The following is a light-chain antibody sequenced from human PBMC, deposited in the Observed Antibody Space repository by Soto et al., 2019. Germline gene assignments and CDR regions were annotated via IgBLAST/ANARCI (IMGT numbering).Light chain of an antibody. CDR2: GAS. J-gene: IGKJ1*01. CDR3: QQYINWPPWT. Sequence: EIVMTQSPATLSVSPGERATLFCRASQSVSSSLAWYQQKPGQSPRLLIHGASTRATGIPARFSGSGSGTEFTLTISGLQSEDSAVYYCQQYINWPPWTFGQGTKVEIK. CDR1: QSVSSS. V-gene: IGKV3-15*01.